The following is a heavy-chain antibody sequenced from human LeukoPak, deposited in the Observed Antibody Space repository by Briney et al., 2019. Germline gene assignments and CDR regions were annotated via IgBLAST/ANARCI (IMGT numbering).Heavy chain of an antibody. CDR2: IYYSGST. V-gene: IGHV4-30-4*01. CDR3: ARDRGYSSSWYVDY. D-gene: IGHD6-13*01. Sequence: PSQTLSLTCTVSGGSISSGDYYWSWIRQPPGKGLEWIGYIYYSGSTYYNPSLKSRVTISVDTSKNQFSLKLSSVTAADTAVYYCARDRGYSSSWYVDYWGQGTLVTVSS. J-gene: IGHJ4*02. CDR1: GGSISSGDYY.